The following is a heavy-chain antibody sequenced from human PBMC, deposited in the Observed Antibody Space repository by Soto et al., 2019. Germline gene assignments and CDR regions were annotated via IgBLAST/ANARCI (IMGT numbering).Heavy chain of an antibody. Sequence: QVQLVQSGAEVKKPGSSVKVSCKASGGTFSSYAISWVRQAPGQGLEWMGGIIPIFGTANYAQKFQGRVTITADESTSTAYMELSSLRSEDTAVYYCARDRWYYGSGSYYDYYYYGMDVWGQGTTVPVSS. CDR1: GGTFSSYA. D-gene: IGHD3-10*01. V-gene: IGHV1-69*01. J-gene: IGHJ6*02. CDR2: IIPIFGTA. CDR3: ARDRWYYGSGSYYDYYYYGMDV.